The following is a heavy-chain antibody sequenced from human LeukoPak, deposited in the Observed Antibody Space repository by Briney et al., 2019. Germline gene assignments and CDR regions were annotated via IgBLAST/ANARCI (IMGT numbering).Heavy chain of an antibody. J-gene: IGHJ4*02. CDR1: GFTFSDYY. CDR3: ARVGLTTEAGTYDY. D-gene: IGHD6-13*01. CDR2: ISGSSSHT. V-gene: IGHV3-11*06. Sequence: GGSLGLSCAASGFTFSDYYMTWIRQAPGQGLEWLSYISGSSSHTEYADSVKGRFTISRDNAEASLFLQMNSLRAEDTAVYYCARVGLTTEAGTYDYWGQGTLVTVSS.